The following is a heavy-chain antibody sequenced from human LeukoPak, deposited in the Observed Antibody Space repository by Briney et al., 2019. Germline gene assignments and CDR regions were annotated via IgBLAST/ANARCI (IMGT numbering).Heavy chain of an antibody. CDR2: ISAYNGNT. CDR1: GGTFSSYA. J-gene: IGHJ4*02. D-gene: IGHD2-15*01. V-gene: IGHV1-18*01. CDR3: ARGRHPVVSYYFDY. Sequence: GASVKVSCKASGGTFSSYAISWVRQAPGQGLEWMGWISAYNGNTNYAQKLQGRVTMTTDTSTSTAYMELRSLRSDDTAVYYCARGRHPVVSYYFDYWGQGTLVTVSS.